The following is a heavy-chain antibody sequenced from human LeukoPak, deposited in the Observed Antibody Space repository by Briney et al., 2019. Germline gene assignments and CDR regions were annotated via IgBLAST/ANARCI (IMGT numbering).Heavy chain of an antibody. CDR3: TSLTREFDYYYYYMDV. CDR2: IYYSGST. J-gene: IGHJ6*03. V-gene: IGHV4-30-4*08. D-gene: IGHD3-10*01. CDR1: GGSISSGDYY. Sequence: SEALPLTCTVSGGSISSGDYYWSWIRQPPGKGLEWIGYIYYSGSTYYNPSLKSRVTISVDTSKNQFSLKLSSVTAADTAVYYCTSLTREFDYYYYYMDVWGKGPRSPSP.